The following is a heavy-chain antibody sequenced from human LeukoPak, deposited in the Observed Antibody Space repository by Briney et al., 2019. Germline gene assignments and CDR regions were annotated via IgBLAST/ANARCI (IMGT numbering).Heavy chain of an antibody. D-gene: IGHD2-2*01. V-gene: IGHV3-30*01. CDR1: GFTFSSYA. CDR2: ISYDGSNK. CDR3: ARVKRKVVPAATLDY. J-gene: IGHJ4*02. Sequence: GGSLRLSCAASGFTFSSYAMHWVRQAPGKGLEWVAVISYDGSNKYYADSVKGRFTISRDNSKNTLYLQMNSLRAEDTAVYYCARVKRKVVPAATLDYWGQGTLVTVSS.